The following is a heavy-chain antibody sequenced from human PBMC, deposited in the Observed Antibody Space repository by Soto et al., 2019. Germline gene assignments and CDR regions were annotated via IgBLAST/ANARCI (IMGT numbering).Heavy chain of an antibody. CDR1: GFTFSSYD. CDR3: ARAALTQYSSGCFDY. D-gene: IGHD6-19*01. J-gene: IGHJ4*02. CDR2: IGTAGDT. Sequence: GGSLRLSCAASGFTFSSYDMHWVRQATGKGLEWVSAIGTAGDTYYPGSVKGRFTISRENAKNSLYLQMNSLRAEDTAVYYCARAALTQYSSGCFDYWGQGTLVTVSS. V-gene: IGHV3-13*01.